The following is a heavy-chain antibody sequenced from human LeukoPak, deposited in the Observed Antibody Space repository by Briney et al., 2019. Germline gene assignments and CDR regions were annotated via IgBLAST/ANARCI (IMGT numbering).Heavy chain of an antibody. V-gene: IGHV4-31*03. J-gene: IGHJ4*02. CDR3: ARDRGYSYARYYFDY. CDR2: IYYSGST. D-gene: IGHD5-18*01. CDR1: GGSISSGGYY. Sequence: SQTLSLTCTVSGGSISSGGYYWSWIRQHPGKGLEWIGYIYYSGSTYYNPSLKSRVTISVDTSKNQFSLRLSSVTAADTAVYYCARDRGYSYARYYFDYWGQGTLVTVSS.